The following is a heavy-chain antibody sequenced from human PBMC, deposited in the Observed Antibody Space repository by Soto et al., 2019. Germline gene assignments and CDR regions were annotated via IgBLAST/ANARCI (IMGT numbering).Heavy chain of an antibody. V-gene: IGHV4-31*03. CDR3: ARGRRTPGLNWFDP. D-gene: IGHD6-25*01. Sequence: SETLSLTCTVSGGSISSGGYYWSWIRQHPGKGLEWIGYIYYSGSTYCNPSLKSRVTISVDTSKNQFSLKLSSVTAADTAVYYCARGRRTPGLNWFDPWGQGTLVTVSS. CDR2: IYYSGST. J-gene: IGHJ5*02. CDR1: GGSISSGGYY.